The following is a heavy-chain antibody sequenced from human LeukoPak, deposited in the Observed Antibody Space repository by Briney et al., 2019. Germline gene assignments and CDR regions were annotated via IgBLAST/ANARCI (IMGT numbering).Heavy chain of an antibody. J-gene: IGHJ3*02. CDR3: AESRALLVGELFSSAFDI. V-gene: IGHV3-30*04. Sequence: GGSLRLSCAASGFTFGSYAMHWVRQAPGKGLEWVAVISYDGSNKYYADSVKGRFIISRDNSKNTLYLQMNSLRAEDTAVYYCAESRALLVGELFSSAFDIWGQGTMVTVSS. CDR1: GFTFGSYA. CDR2: ISYDGSNK. D-gene: IGHD3-10*01.